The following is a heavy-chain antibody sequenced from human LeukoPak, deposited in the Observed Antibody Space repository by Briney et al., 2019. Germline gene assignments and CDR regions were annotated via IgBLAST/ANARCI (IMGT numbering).Heavy chain of an antibody. J-gene: IGHJ4*02. CDR3: ARDSAAANGGYSYGDYDY. Sequence: PSETLSLTCTVSGGSISSSSYYWGWIRQPPGKGLEWIGSIYYSGSTYYNPSLKSRVTISVDTSKNQFSLKLSSVTAADSAVYYCARDSAAANGGYSYGDYDYWGQGTLVTVSS. CDR1: GGSISSSSYY. D-gene: IGHD5-18*01. CDR2: IYYSGST. V-gene: IGHV4-39*07.